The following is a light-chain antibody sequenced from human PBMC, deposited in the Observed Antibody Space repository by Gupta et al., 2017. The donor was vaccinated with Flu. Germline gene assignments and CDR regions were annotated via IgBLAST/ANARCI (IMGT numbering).Light chain of an antibody. J-gene: IGKJ5*01. CDR1: QSVSSN. CDR3: QQYFNWPPIT. Sequence: EIVMTQSPATLSVSPGERATLSCRASQSVSSNLAWYQQNPGQAPRLLIYGASTRATGIPARISGSGSGTEFTLTISSPQSEDFAVYYCQQYFNWPPITFGQGTRLEIK. V-gene: IGKV3D-15*01. CDR2: GAS.